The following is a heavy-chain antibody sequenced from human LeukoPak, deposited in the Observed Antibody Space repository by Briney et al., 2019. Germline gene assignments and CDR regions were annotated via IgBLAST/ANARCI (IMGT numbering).Heavy chain of an antibody. J-gene: IGHJ5*02. CDR2: ISGSSSYI. D-gene: IGHD3-3*01. V-gene: IGHV3-21*01. CDR1: GFTFSSYS. Sequence: PGGSLRLSCAASGFTFSSYSMNWVRQAPGKGLEWVSSISGSSSYIYYADSVKGRFTISRDNAKNSLYLQMNSLRAEDTAVYYCARGGVFWSGYYSNWFDPWGQGTLVTVSS. CDR3: ARGGVFWSGYYSNWFDP.